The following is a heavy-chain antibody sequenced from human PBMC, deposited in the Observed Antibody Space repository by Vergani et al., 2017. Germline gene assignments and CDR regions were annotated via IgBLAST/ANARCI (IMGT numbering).Heavy chain of an antibody. D-gene: IGHD7-27*01. J-gene: IGHJ4*01. CDR2: ISGPGLSP. CDR3: VKEKIDWGSYFFDS. V-gene: IGHV3-23*01. CDR1: GFTFSNSA. Sequence: EVHLLESGGGLVQSGGSLRLSCAASGFTFSNSAVRWVPQAPGRFRAWVASISGPGLSPYYADRVKGRFSISRDNSKNTVFLQMHSLRAEDTAIYYCVKEKIDWGSYFFDSWGHGILVTVSS.